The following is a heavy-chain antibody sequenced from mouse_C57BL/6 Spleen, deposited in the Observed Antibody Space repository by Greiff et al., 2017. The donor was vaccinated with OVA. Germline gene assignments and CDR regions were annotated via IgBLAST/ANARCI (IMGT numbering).Heavy chain of an antibody. V-gene: IGHV5-9-1*02. CDR1: GFTFSSYA. J-gene: IGHJ2*01. CDR2: ISSGGDYI. D-gene: IGHD1-1*01. CDR3: TRDGATVVYDY. Sequence: DVHLVESGEGLVKPGGSLKLSCAASGFTFSSYAMSWVRQTPEKRLEWVAYISSGGDYIYYADTVKGRFTISRDNARNTLYLQMSSLKSEDTAMYYCTRDGATVVYDYWGQGTTLTVSS.